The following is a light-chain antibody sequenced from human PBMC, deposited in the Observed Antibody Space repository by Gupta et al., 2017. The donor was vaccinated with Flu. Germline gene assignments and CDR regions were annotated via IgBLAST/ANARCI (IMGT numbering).Light chain of an antibody. V-gene: IGKV3-15*01. J-gene: IGKJ4*01. CDR1: QTVSTY. Sequence: ATLSVSPGERVTLSCTASQTVSTYVAWYQQKPGQAPRLLIYGASTRATGIPARFSGSGSGTEFTLTISGLQSEDFAIYYCQQYHNGPPLTFGGGTKVEIK. CDR2: GAS. CDR3: QQYHNGPPLT.